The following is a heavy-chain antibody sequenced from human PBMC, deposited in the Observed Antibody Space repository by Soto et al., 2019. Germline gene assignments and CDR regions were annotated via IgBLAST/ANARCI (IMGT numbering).Heavy chain of an antibody. CDR1: GYTFISYG. CDR3: ARGYCSGGSCYAFDI. CDR2: ITPYNGNT. Sequence: QVQMVQSGAEVKKPGASVKVSCKASGYTFISYGISWVRQAPGQGLEWMGWITPYNGNTNYAQNLQGRVTMTTDTSTSTAYMELSSLRSDDTAVYYCARGYCSGGSCYAFDICGQGTMVTVSS. V-gene: IGHV1-18*01. J-gene: IGHJ3*02. D-gene: IGHD2-15*01.